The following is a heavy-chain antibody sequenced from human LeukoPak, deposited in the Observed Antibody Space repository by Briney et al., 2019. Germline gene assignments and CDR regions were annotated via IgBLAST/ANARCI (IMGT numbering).Heavy chain of an antibody. CDR2: IYYSGST. Sequence: SETLSLTCTVSGGSISSYYWTWIRQTPGKGLEWIGYIYYSGSTNYNPSLKSRVTISVDTSKNQFSLKLSSVTAADTAVYYCARREGDAFDIWGQGTMVTVSS. CDR3: ARREGDAFDI. CDR1: GGSISSYY. J-gene: IGHJ3*02. D-gene: IGHD1-26*01. V-gene: IGHV4-59*08.